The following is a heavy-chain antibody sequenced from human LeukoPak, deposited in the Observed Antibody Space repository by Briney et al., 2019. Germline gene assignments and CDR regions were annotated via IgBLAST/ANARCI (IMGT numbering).Heavy chain of an antibody. CDR3: ARAGYCSVGSCYGSDY. Sequence: GGSLRLSCAASGFTFSSYGMHWVRQAPGKGLEWVAAIWYDGSIQYYADSVKGRFTISRDNSKNTLYLQMDSLRAEDTAVYYCARAGYCSVGSCYGSDYWGQGTLVSVSS. J-gene: IGHJ4*02. V-gene: IGHV3-33*01. CDR2: IWYDGSIQ. D-gene: IGHD2-15*01. CDR1: GFTFSSYG.